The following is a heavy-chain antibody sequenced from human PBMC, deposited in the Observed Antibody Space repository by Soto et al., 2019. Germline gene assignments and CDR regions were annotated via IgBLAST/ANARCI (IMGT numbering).Heavy chain of an antibody. D-gene: IGHD3-10*01. CDR1: GGSFSGYF. Sequence: QVQLQQWGAGLKPSETLSLTCAVHGGSFSGYFWTWIRQTPGKGLEWIGEINHRGSTNYNPSLETRVTMSVATSKNHFSLRLRSVTAADTAVYYCSRRGPTCSGSGIHSGVVDFWGQGTLVAVSS. V-gene: IGHV4-34*02. CDR2: INHRGST. J-gene: IGHJ4*02. CDR3: SRRGPTCSGSGIHSGVVDF.